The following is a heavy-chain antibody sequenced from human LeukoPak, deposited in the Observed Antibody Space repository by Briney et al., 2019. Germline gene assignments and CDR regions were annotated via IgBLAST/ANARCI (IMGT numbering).Heavy chain of an antibody. CDR2: IYYSGST. CDR3: ARHGAQQLVGID. V-gene: IGHV4-39*01. J-gene: IGHJ4*02. CDR1: GGSISSSSYY. D-gene: IGHD6-13*01. Sequence: SETLSLTCTVSGGSISSSSYYWGWIRQPPGKGLEWIGSIYYSGSTYYNPSLKSRVTISVDTSKNQFSLKLSSVTAADTAVYYCARHGAQQLVGIDWGQGTLVTVSS.